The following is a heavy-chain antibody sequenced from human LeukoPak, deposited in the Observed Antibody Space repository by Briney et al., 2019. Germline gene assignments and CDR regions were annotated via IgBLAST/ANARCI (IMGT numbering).Heavy chain of an antibody. V-gene: IGHV3-30*14. Sequence: GGSLRLSCAASGFTFSSYAMHWVRQAPGKGLEWVAVISYDGSNKYYADSVKGRFTISRDNSKNTLYLQMGSLRAEDMAVYYCAREGYWGQGTLVTVSS. CDR2: ISYDGSNK. CDR3: AREGY. CDR1: GFTFSSYA. J-gene: IGHJ4*02.